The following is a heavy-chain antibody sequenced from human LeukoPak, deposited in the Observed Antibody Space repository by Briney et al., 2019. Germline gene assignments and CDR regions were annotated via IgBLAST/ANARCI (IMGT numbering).Heavy chain of an antibody. J-gene: IGHJ4*02. CDR3: AKEGCSSTSCYTPFDY. CDR2: ISGSGGST. D-gene: IGHD2-2*02. CDR1: GFTVSSNY. V-gene: IGHV3-23*01. Sequence: GGSLRLSCAASGFTVSSNYMSWVRQAPGKGLEWVSAISGSGGSTYYADSVKGRFTISRDNSKNTLYLQMNSLRAEDTAVYYCAKEGCSSTSCYTPFDYWGQGTLVTVSS.